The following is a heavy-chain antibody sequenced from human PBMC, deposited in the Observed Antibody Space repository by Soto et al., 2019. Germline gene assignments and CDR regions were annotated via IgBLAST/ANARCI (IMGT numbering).Heavy chain of an antibody. D-gene: IGHD4-17*01. Sequence: EGQLVESGGGLVKPGGSLKLSCEGSGLTFSDAYMSWVRQAPGKGLEWVGRIKTKTDGGATEYAAPVKGRFSISRDVSKNTLYVEVSSLKAEDTAVYYCTTDRPSRLRKPRVWGQGTLVTVSS. CDR3: TTDRPSRLRKPRV. J-gene: IGHJ4*02. CDR2: IKTKTDGGAT. V-gene: IGHV3-15*01. CDR1: GLTFSDAY.